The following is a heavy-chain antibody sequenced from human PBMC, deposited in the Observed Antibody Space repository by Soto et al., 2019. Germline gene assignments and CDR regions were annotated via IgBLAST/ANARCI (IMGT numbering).Heavy chain of an antibody. CDR2: INAGNGNT. CDR1: GYTFTSYA. V-gene: IGHV1-3*01. D-gene: IGHD7-27*01. Sequence: QVQLVQSGAEVKKPGASVKVSCKASGYTFTSYAMHWVRQAPGQRLEWMGWINAGNGNTKYSQKFQGRVTITRDTPASTAYMELSSLRSEDTAVYSCARHPLSWGDTWYFDLWGRGTLVTVSS. CDR3: ARHPLSWGDTWYFDL. J-gene: IGHJ2*01.